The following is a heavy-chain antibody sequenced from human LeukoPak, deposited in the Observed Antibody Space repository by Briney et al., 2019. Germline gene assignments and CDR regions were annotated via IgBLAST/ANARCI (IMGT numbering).Heavy chain of an antibody. CDR1: GYSFTSYW. D-gene: IGHD6-19*01. Sequence: RGESLKISCKGSGYSFTSYWIGWVRQMPGKGLEWMGIIYPGDSDTRYSPSFQGQVTISADKSISTAYLQWSSLKASDTAMYYCARPRIAVAGNDAFDIWGQGTMVTVSS. J-gene: IGHJ3*02. CDR2: IYPGDSDT. CDR3: ARPRIAVAGNDAFDI. V-gene: IGHV5-51*01.